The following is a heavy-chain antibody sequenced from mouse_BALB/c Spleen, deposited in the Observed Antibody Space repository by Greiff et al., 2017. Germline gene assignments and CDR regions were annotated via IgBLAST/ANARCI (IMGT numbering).Heavy chain of an antibody. CDR3: ARITTRAMDY. CDR1: GYTFTSYW. CDR2: IYPGDGDT. D-gene: IGHD1-1*01. J-gene: IGHJ4*01. Sequence: VQLQESGAELARPGASVKLSCKASGYTFTSYWMQWVKQRPGQGLEWIGAIYPGDGDTRYTQKFKGKATLTADKSSSTAYMQLSSLASEDSAVYYCARITTRAMDYWGQGTSVTVSS. V-gene: IGHV1-87*01.